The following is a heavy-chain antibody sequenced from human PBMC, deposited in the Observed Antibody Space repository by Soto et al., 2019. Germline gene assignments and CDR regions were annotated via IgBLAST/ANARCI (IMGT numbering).Heavy chain of an antibody. Sequence: QVQLQESGPGLVKPSQTLSLTCDVSGASVTRAGSYWGWIRQRPGQGLEWIGYIYFDGTTYYTPSRKSRVISSADTSRNQFSLSLSFLTAADTAVYYCATRTTVTTFDYWGQGTLVTVSS. D-gene: IGHD4-17*01. J-gene: IGHJ4*02. CDR2: IYFDGTT. V-gene: IGHV4-31*11. CDR1: GASVTRAGSY. CDR3: ATRTTVTTFDY.